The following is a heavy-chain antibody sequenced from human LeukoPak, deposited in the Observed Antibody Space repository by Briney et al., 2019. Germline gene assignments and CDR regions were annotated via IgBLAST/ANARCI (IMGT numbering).Heavy chain of an antibody. D-gene: IGHD6-19*01. V-gene: IGHV1-2*02. CDR2: INPNSGGT. J-gene: IGHJ4*02. CDR1: GYTFTGYY. Sequence: ASVTVSCTASGYTFTGYYIHWVRQAPGQGLEWMGWINPNSGGTNYAQKFQGRVTMTRDTSISTAYMELSSLRSDDTAVYYCARESPGSYSSGRDYFDYWGQGTLVTVSS. CDR3: ARESPGSYSSGRDYFDY.